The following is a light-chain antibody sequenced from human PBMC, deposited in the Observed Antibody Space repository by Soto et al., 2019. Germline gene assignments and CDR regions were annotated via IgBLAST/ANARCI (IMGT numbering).Light chain of an antibody. CDR2: DTS. V-gene: IGKV3-15*01. J-gene: IGKJ1*01. CDR1: QSVSSN. Sequence: EIVMTQSPATLSVSPGERATLSCRASQSVSSNLAWYQQKPGQAPRLLIYDTSTKATGIPARFSGSGSGTEFTLTISSLQSEDFAVYYCKQYNNWPPWTFGQGTKVDNK. CDR3: KQYNNWPPWT.